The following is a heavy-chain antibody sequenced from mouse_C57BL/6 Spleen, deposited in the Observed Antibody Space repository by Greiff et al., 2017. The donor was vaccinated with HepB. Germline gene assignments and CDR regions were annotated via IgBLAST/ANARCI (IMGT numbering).Heavy chain of an antibody. CDR3: TTDSSGRFAY. Sequence: EVQLKQSGAELVRPGASVKLSCTASGFNIKDDYMHWVKQRPEQGLEWIGWIDPENGDTEYASKFQGKATITADTSSNTAYLQLSSLTSEDTAVYYCTTDSSGRFAYWGQGTLVTVSA. CDR1: GFNIKDDY. CDR2: IDPENGDT. D-gene: IGHD3-2*02. J-gene: IGHJ3*01. V-gene: IGHV14-4*01.